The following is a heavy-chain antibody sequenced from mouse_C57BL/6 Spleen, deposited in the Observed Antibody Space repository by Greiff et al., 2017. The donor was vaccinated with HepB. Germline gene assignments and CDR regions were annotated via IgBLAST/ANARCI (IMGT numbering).Heavy chain of an antibody. Sequence: EVQLQQSGPELVKPGASVKISCKASGYTFTDYYMNWVKQSHGKSLEWIGDINPNNGGTSYNQKFKGKATLTVDKSSSTAYMELRSLTSEDSAVYYCARGPKERYFDVWGTGTTVTVSS. CDR1: GYTFTDYY. V-gene: IGHV1-26*01. D-gene: IGHD6-5*01. CDR2: INPNNGGT. CDR3: ARGPKERYFDV. J-gene: IGHJ1*03.